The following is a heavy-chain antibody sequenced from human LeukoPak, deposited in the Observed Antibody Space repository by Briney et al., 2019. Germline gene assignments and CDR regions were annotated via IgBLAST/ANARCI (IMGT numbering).Heavy chain of an antibody. D-gene: IGHD2-2*01. J-gene: IGHJ6*02. CDR2: MNPNSGNT. CDR3: ARGGGYCSSTSCYYYYGMDV. Sequence: ASVTVSCKASGYTFTSYDINWVRQAPGQGLEWMGWMNPNSGNTGYAQKFQGRVTMTRNTSISTASMELSSLRSEDTAVYYCARGGGYCSSTSCYYYYGMDVWGQGTTVTVSS. CDR1: GYTFTSYD. V-gene: IGHV1-8*01.